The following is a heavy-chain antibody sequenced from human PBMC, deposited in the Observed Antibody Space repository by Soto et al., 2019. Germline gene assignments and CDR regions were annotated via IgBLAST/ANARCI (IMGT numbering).Heavy chain of an antibody. D-gene: IGHD1-20*01. CDR3: ARGFERYNWNDRLAFEI. Sequence: SETLSLTCAVYGGSLSGNYWSWIRQTPGKGLEWIAEINHRGSTNYNPSLKSRVTISVDTSKNQFSLKLSSVTAADTAVYYCARGFERYNWNDRLAFEIRGQGTMVTVSS. CDR2: INHRGST. V-gene: IGHV4-34*01. CDR1: GGSLSGNY. J-gene: IGHJ3*02.